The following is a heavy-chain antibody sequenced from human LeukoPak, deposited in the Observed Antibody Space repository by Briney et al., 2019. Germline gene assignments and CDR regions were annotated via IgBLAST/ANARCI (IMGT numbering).Heavy chain of an antibody. Sequence: GGSLRLSCAASGFTFSSYAMHWVRQAPGKGLEYVSAISSNGGSTYYANSVKGRFTISRDNSKNTLYLQMGSLRAEDMAVYYCAREGEYGSPRYKRGVWEKGT. J-gene: IGHJ6*03. CDR2: ISSNGGST. CDR1: GFTFSSYA. CDR3: AREGEYGSPRYKRGV. D-gene: IGHD6-6*01. V-gene: IGHV3-64*01.